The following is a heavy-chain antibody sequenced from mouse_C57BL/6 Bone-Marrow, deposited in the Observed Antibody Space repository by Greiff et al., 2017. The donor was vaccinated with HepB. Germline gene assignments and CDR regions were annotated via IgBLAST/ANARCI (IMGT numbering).Heavy chain of an antibody. D-gene: IGHD2-1*01. J-gene: IGHJ3*01. CDR2: IYPRSGNT. CDR3: ARGIYYGNPAWFAW. V-gene: IGHV1-81*01. Sequence: QVHVKQSGAELARPGASVKLSCKASGYTFTSYGISWVKQRTGQGLEWIGEIYPRSGNTYYNEKFKGKATLTADKSSSTAYMELRSLTSEDSAVYFCARGIYYGNPAWFAWWGQGTLVTVSA. CDR1: GYTFTSYG.